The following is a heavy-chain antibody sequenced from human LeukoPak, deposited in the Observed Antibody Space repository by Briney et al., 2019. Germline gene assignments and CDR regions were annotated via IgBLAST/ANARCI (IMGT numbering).Heavy chain of an antibody. J-gene: IGHJ3*02. CDR1: VGSISSGNYY. Sequence: PSQTLSLTCTVSVGSISSGNYYWSWIRQPPGKGLEWIGYIYYSGSTYYNPSLKSRVTISVDTSKNHFSLRRSSVSAANTAVYYCSRDPNTILDIGGQGTRVTVSS. CDR3: SRDPNTILDI. V-gene: IGHV4-30-4*08. D-gene: IGHD3-9*01. CDR2: IYYSGST.